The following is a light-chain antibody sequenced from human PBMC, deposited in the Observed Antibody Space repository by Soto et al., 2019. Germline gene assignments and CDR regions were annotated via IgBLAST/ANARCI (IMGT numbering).Light chain of an antibody. CDR1: SSDVGGYNY. J-gene: IGLJ2*01. CDR3: SSYPSTSTVV. CDR2: DVS. Sequence: QSALTQPASVSGSPGQSITISCTGTSSDVGGYNYVSWYQQHPGKAPKLMIYDVSNQPSGVSNRFSGSKSGNTASLTISGLQAEDEADYYCSSYPSTSTVVFGGGTKLTVL. V-gene: IGLV2-14*03.